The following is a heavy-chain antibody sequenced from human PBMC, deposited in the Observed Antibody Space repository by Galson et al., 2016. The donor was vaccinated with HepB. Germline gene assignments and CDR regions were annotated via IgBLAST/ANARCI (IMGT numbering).Heavy chain of an antibody. J-gene: IGHJ6*04. CDR3: VQGSTAPAV. V-gene: IGHV3-23*01. CDR2: ISRSGDST. Sequence: SLRLSCAASGFTFSDHYMDWVRQAPGKGLEVVSSISRSGDSTDYADSVKGRFTISRDNSKNTLYLQMNSLRAEDTAVYYCVQGSTAPAVWGKGTAVTVSS. CDR1: GFTFSDHY. D-gene: IGHD2-2*01.